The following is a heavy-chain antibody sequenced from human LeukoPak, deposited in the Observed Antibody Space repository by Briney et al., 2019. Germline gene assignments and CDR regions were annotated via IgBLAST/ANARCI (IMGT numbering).Heavy chain of an antibody. V-gene: IGHV4-59*01. Sequence: SETLSLTCTVSGGSISSYYWSWIRQPPGKGLEWIGYIYYSGSTNYNPSLKSRVTISVDTSKNQFSLQLSSVTAADTAVYYCAGGLGGGSSRFYYYYYYYMDVWGKGTTVTVSS. CDR3: AGGLGGGSSRFYYYYYYYMDV. CDR1: GGSISSYY. J-gene: IGHJ6*03. CDR2: IYYSGST. D-gene: IGHD6-6*01.